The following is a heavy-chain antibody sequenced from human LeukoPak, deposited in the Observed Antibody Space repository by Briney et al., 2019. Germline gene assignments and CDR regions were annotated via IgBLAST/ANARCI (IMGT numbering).Heavy chain of an antibody. Sequence: GSLRLSCAASGFTFSNYGMHWVRQAPGKGLEWVASIRYVGSNKYYADSVKGRFTISRDNSKNTLYLQMNSLRAEDTAVYYCAKKTIVGATVDAFDIWGQGTMVTVSS. CDR1: GFTFSNYG. V-gene: IGHV3-30*02. CDR3: AKKTIVGATVDAFDI. J-gene: IGHJ3*02. CDR2: IRYVGSNK. D-gene: IGHD1-26*01.